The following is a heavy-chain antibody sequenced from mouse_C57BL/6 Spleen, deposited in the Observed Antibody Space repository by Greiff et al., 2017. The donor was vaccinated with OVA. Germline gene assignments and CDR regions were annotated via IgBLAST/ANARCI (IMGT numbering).Heavy chain of an antibody. CDR3: ANDYYGSVDY. J-gene: IGHJ2*01. CDR1: GFTFSDYG. V-gene: IGHV5-17*01. D-gene: IGHD1-1*01. Sequence: EVKVVESGGGLVKPGGSLKLSCAASGFTFSDYGMHWVRQAPEKGLEWVAYISSGSSTIYYADTVKGRFTISRDNAKNTLFLQMTSLRSEDTAMYYCANDYYGSVDYWGQGTTLTVSS. CDR2: ISSGSSTI.